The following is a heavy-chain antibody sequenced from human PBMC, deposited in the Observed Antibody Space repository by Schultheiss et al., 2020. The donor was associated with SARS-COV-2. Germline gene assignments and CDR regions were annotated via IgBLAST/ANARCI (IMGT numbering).Heavy chain of an antibody. Sequence: GGSLRLSCAASGFTFSSYGMHWVRQAPGKGLEWVAVISYDGSNKYYADSVKGRFTISRDNSKNTLYLQMNSLRAEDTAVYYCAREGGYVGGSFDYWGQGTLVTVSS. CDR2: ISYDGSNK. CDR3: AREGGYVGGSFDY. CDR1: GFTFSSYG. D-gene: IGHD5-12*01. J-gene: IGHJ4*02. V-gene: IGHV3-30*03.